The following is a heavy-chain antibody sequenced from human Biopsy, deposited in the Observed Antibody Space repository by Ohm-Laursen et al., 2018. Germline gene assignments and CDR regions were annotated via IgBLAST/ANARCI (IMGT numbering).Heavy chain of an antibody. CDR2: VYYTGST. Sequence: GTLSLTCTVSGDSISSYYWCWIRQPPGEGLVWIGYVYYTGSTDYNPSLQRRVTISVDTSKNHFSLKLRSVTPADTAIYYCARDRGYYSDRTVPEYFDLWGRGTLVTVSS. V-gene: IGHV4-59*01. D-gene: IGHD3-22*01. J-gene: IGHJ2*01. CDR1: GDSISSYY. CDR3: ARDRGYYSDRTVPEYFDL.